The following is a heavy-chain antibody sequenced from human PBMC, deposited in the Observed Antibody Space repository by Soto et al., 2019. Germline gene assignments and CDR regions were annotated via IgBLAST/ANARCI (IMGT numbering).Heavy chain of an antibody. CDR2: ISGSGGST. Sequence: PGGSLRLSCAASGFTFSSYAMSWVRQAPGKGLEWVSAISGSGGSTYYADSVKGRFTISRDNSKNALYLQMNSLRAEDTAVYYCAKALRGYDNNWFDPWGQGTLVTVSS. D-gene: IGHD5-12*01. CDR3: AKALRGYDNNWFDP. J-gene: IGHJ5*02. CDR1: GFTFSSYA. V-gene: IGHV3-23*01.